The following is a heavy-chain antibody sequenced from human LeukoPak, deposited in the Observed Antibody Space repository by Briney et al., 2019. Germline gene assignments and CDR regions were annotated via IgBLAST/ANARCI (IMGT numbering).Heavy chain of an antibody. CDR1: GGSISSGSHH. V-gene: IGHV4-61*02. Sequence: SQTLSLTCTVSGGSISSGSHHWNWIRQPAGKGLEWIGRIYTSRSTNYNPPLKSRVTISLDTSKNQFSLKLSSVTAADTAIYYCARVSAINAFDIWGQGTMVTVSS. CDR3: ARVSAINAFDI. J-gene: IGHJ3*02. CDR2: IYTSRST.